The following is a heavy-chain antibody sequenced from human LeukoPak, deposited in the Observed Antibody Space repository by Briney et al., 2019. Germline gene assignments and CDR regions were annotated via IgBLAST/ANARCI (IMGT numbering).Heavy chain of an antibody. CDR2: ISSSGSAI. V-gene: IGHV3-11*01. CDR3: ATLGRNYFDS. CDR1: GFTFSDYY. J-gene: IGHJ4*02. Sequence: GGSLRLSCAASGFTFSDYYVTWIRQAPGKGLEWVSYISSSGSAIYYADSVKGRFTISRDYAKNSLYLQMNSLRAEDTAVYYCATLGRNYFDSWGQGTLVTVTS. D-gene: IGHD2-15*01.